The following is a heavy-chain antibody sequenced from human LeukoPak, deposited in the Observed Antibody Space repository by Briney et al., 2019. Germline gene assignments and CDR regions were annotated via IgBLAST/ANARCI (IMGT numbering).Heavy chain of an antibody. D-gene: IGHD2-2*01. CDR1: GFTFSSYV. CDR2: IRYDGSNK. J-gene: IGHJ5*02. V-gene: IGHV3-30*02. CDR3: AKDLVGYQLSMNWFDP. Sequence: AGGSLRLSCAASGFTFSSYVMHWVRQAPGKGLEWVAFIRYDGSNKYYADSVKGRFTISRDNSQNTLYLQMNSLRAEDTAVYYCAKDLVGYQLSMNWFDPWGQGTLVTVSS.